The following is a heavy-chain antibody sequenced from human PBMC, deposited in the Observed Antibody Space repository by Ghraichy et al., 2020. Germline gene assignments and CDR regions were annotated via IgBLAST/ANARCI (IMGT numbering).Heavy chain of an antibody. CDR2: IRGSGGST. J-gene: IGHJ4*02. V-gene: IGHV3-23*01. CDR1: GFNFSINA. Sequence: GSLRLSCAASGFNFSINAMTWVRQAPGKGLEWISVIRGSGGSTDYADSVKGRFTVSRDDSKNTVYLQMNSLRAEDTAVYYCAKDRSSRGTYYMSDYWGQGTLVTVSS. D-gene: IGHD1-26*01. CDR3: AKDRSSRGTYYMSDY.